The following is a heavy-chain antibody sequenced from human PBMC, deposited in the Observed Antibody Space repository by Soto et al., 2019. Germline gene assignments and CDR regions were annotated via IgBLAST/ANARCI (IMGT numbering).Heavy chain of an antibody. CDR1: GFPFSDYY. Sequence: QVQLVESGGDLVKPGGSLRLSCAASGFPFSDYYMSWIRQAPGKGLEWVSSISSSSSDTNYAQSVKGRFTISRDNAENSLHLQMNSLRAEDPAVYYCARRRPTGYYNYWGQGTLVTVSA. D-gene: IGHD3-9*01. CDR3: ARRRPTGYYNY. V-gene: IGHV3-11*05. J-gene: IGHJ4*02. CDR2: ISSSSSDT.